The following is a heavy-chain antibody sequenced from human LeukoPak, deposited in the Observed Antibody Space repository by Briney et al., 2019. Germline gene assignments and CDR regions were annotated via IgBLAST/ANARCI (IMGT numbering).Heavy chain of an antibody. D-gene: IGHD4-17*01. CDR1: GFTFSSYE. J-gene: IGHJ4*02. Sequence: PGGSLRLSCAASGFTFSSYEMNWVRQAPGKGLEWVSYISSSGSTIYYADSVKGRFTISRDNAKNSLYLQMNSLRAEDTAVYYCAGDRPVTTSLSDRCDYWGQGTLVTVSS. V-gene: IGHV3-48*03. CDR3: AGDRPVTTSLSDRCDY. CDR2: ISSSGSTI.